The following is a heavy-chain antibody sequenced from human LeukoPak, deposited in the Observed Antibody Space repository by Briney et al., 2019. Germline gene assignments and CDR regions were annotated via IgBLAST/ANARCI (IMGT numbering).Heavy chain of an antibody. J-gene: IGHJ3*02. Sequence: ASVKVSCKASGYTFTSYYMHWVRQAPGQGLEWMGRINPNSGGTNYAQKFQGRVAMTRDTSISTAYMELSRLRSDDTAVYYCARDLLVGATIDAFDIWGQGTMVTVSS. V-gene: IGHV1-2*06. CDR1: GYTFTSYY. CDR2: INPNSGGT. CDR3: ARDLLVGATIDAFDI. D-gene: IGHD1-26*01.